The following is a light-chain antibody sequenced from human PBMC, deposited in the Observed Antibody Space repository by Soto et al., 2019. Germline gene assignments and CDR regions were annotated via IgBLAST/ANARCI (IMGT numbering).Light chain of an antibody. CDR2: DTS. CDR1: QFLSSY. CDR3: HQRNK. V-gene: IGKV3-11*01. J-gene: IGKJ5*01. Sequence: EVFFTQARFTLSFAPGERATLSCRASQFLSSYLAWYQQKPGQPPRLLIYDTSNRATGIPARFSGSRSGTDFTLTISSLEPEDFGVYFCHQRNKFGQGTRLEIK.